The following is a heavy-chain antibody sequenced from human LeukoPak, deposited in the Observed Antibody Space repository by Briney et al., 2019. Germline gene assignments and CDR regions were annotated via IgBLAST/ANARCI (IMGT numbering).Heavy chain of an antibody. J-gene: IGHJ3*02. Sequence: GGSLRLSCAASGFTFSSYAMSWVRQAPGKGLVWVSRINTAGSFTTYADSVKGRFTISRDNSKNTLYLQMNSLRAEDTAVYYCARGGSYLSAFDIWGQGTMVTVSS. D-gene: IGHD1-26*01. CDR1: GFTFSSYA. V-gene: IGHV3-23*01. CDR3: ARGGSYLSAFDI. CDR2: INTAGSFT.